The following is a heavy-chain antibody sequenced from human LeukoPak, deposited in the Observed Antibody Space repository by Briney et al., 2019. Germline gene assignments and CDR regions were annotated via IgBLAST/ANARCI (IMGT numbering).Heavy chain of an antibody. CDR3: ARDKDYDILTGTPLYGMDV. Sequence: GGSLRLSCAASGFTFSSYSMNWVRQAPGKGLEWVSYISSSSTIYYADSVKGRFTISRDNAKDSLYLQMNSLRDEDTAVYYCARDKDYDILTGTPLYGMDVWGQGTTVTVSS. CDR1: GFTFSSYS. V-gene: IGHV3-48*02. J-gene: IGHJ6*02. CDR2: ISSSSTI. D-gene: IGHD3-9*01.